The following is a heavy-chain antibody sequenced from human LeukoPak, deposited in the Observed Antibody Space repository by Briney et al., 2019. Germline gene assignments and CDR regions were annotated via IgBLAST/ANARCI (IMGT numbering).Heavy chain of an antibody. CDR2: INHNGNVN. Sequence: PGGSLRLSCAASGFTFSSYWMNWARQAPGKGLEWVASINHNGNVNYYVDSVKGRFTISRDNAKNSLYLQMNSLRAEDTAVYYCARGGTSSGWYYYYYGMDVWGQGTTVTVSS. CDR1: GFTFSSYW. D-gene: IGHD6-19*01. J-gene: IGHJ6*02. CDR3: ARGGTSSGWYYYYYGMDV. V-gene: IGHV3-7*01.